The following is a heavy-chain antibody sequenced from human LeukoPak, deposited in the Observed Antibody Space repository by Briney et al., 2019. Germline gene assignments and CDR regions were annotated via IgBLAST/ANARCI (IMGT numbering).Heavy chain of an antibody. CDR2: MNPNSGNT. CDR1: GYTFTSYD. V-gene: IGHV1-8*03. Sequence: ASVKVSCKASGYTFTSYDINWVRQATGQGLEWMGWMNPNSGNTGYAQKFQGRVTITRNTSISTAYMELSSLRSEDTAVYYCARGRKRGYYYCMDVWGKGTTVTVSS. CDR3: ARGRKRGYYYCMDV. J-gene: IGHJ6*03. D-gene: IGHD3-10*01.